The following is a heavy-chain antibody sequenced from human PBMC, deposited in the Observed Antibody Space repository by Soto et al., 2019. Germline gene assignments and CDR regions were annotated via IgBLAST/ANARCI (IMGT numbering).Heavy chain of an antibody. D-gene: IGHD3-22*01. V-gene: IGHV4-31*03. CDR3: ARGYSIGYVGNWFDP. J-gene: IGHJ5*02. CDR1: GASVSSRGYY. Sequence: SETLSLTCTVSGASVSSRGYYCSWIRQHPGKGQEWIGHIYYSGSTFYSSSLKSRVTISVDMSKNQFSLNLSSVTAADTAIYYCARGYSIGYVGNWFDPWGQGTLVTVSS. CDR2: IYYSGST.